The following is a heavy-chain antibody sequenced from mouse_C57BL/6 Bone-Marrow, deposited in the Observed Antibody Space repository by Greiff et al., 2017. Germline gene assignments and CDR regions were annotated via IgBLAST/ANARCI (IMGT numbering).Heavy chain of an antibody. Sequence: DVHLVESGGGLVQPGGSLKLSCAASGFTFSDYYMYWVRQTPEKRLEWVAYISNGGGSTYYPDTVKGRFTISRDNAKNTLYLQMSRLKSEDTAMYYCARHSCGYYAFDYWGQGTTLTVSS. CDR2: ISNGGGST. D-gene: IGHD2-3*01. J-gene: IGHJ2*01. V-gene: IGHV5-12*01. CDR3: ARHSCGYYAFDY. CDR1: GFTFSDYY.